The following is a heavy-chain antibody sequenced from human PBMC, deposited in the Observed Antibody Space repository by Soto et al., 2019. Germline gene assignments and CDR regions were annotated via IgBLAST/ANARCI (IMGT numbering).Heavy chain of an antibody. CDR1: GYTFTSYG. CDR2: ISAYNGNT. Sequence: QVQLVQSGAEGKKPGASVKVSCKASGYTFTSYGISWVRQAPGQGLEWMGWISAYNGNTNYAQKLQGRVTMTTDTSTSTAYIELRSLRSDDTAVYYCARVLRYCSSTSCYSQEYWGQGTLVTVSS. V-gene: IGHV1-18*01. CDR3: ARVLRYCSSTSCYSQEY. D-gene: IGHD2-2*01. J-gene: IGHJ4*02.